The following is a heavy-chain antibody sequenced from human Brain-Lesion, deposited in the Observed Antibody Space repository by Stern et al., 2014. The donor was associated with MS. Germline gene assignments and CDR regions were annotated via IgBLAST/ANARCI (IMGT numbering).Heavy chain of an antibody. Sequence: QVQLVESGPGLVKPSQTLSLSCTVSGGSISSGGYYWSWIRQPAGKGLEWIGRIFNSGSTSYNPFPKSRVTISIDTSKNQFPLRLNSRTAADTAVYYCARGRVVPGFQYYATDVWGQGTTVIVSS. D-gene: IGHD2-2*01. V-gene: IGHV4-61*02. CDR2: IFNSGST. CDR3: ARGRVVPGFQYYATDV. J-gene: IGHJ6*02. CDR1: GGSISSGGYY.